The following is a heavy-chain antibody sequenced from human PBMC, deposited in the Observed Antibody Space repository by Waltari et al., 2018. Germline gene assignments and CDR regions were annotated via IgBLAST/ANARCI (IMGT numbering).Heavy chain of an antibody. CDR1: GGTFGSYA. CDR3: AKREIGDPFDT. Sequence: QVQLVQSGAEVKQPGSSVKVSCKASGGTFGSYALTWVRQAPGQGLEWLGGVITMYGTPNYEAKFQGRVTVSADASTTTAYLEVRSLKAEDTAVYYCAKREIGDPFDTWGQGTLVTVSS. CDR2: VITMYGTP. V-gene: IGHV1-69*12. D-gene: IGHD1-26*01. J-gene: IGHJ3*02.